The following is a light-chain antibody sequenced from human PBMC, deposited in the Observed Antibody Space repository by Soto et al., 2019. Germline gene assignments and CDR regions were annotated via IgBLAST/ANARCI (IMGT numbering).Light chain of an antibody. CDR2: AAS. CDR3: QQYDSSSFT. V-gene: IGKV3-20*01. Sequence: EIVLTQSPGTLSLSPGERATLSCRASQSISSSYLAWYQQKPGQAPRLLIYAASSRATGIPDRFSGSGSRTNFTLTISRLEPEDFAVYYCQQYDSSSFTFGQGTQLEIK. CDR1: QSISSSY. J-gene: IGKJ2*01.